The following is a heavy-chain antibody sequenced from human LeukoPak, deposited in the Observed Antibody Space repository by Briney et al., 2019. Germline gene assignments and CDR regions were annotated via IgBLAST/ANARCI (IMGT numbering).Heavy chain of an antibody. J-gene: IGHJ4*02. CDR2: ISSSSSYI. CDR1: GFTFSSYS. CDR3: ARIMVRGVIIDY. D-gene: IGHD3-10*01. V-gene: IGHV3-21*01. Sequence: GGSLRLSCAASGFTFSSYSMNWVRQAPGKGLEWVSSISSSSSYIYYADSVKGRFTISRDNAKNSLYLQMNSLRAEDTAVYYCARIMVRGVIIDYWGQGALVTVSS.